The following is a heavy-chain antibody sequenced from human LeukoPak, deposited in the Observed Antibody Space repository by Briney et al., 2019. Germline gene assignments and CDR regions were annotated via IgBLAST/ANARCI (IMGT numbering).Heavy chain of an antibody. D-gene: IGHD3-22*01. CDR1: GFTFSSYW. CDR2: IKQDGSEK. CDR3: ARESLEEYYYDSSGRLDY. J-gene: IGHJ4*02. Sequence: GGSLRLSSAASGFTFSSYWMSWVRQAPGKGLEWVANIKQDGSEKYYVDSVKGRFTISRDNAKNSLYLQMNSLRAEDTAVYYCARESLEEYYYDSSGRLDYWGQGTLVTVSS. V-gene: IGHV3-7*01.